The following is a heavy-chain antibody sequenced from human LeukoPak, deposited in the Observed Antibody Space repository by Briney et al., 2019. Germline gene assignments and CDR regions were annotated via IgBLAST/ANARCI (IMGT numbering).Heavy chain of an antibody. Sequence: GGSLRLSCAASGFTFSSYGMHWVRQAPGKGLEWVAVISNDGSNKYYADSVKGRFTISRDNSKNTLYLQMNSLRAEDTAVYYCARDAGYSSSCYYYWGQGTLVTVSS. D-gene: IGHD6-13*01. V-gene: IGHV3-30*03. CDR3: ARDAGYSSSCYYY. CDR2: ISNDGSNK. CDR1: GFTFSSYG. J-gene: IGHJ4*02.